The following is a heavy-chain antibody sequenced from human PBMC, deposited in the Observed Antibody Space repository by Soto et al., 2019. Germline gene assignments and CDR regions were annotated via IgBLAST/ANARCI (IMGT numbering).Heavy chain of an antibody. CDR3: TPTGYYYGSGSQNYYYMDV. J-gene: IGHJ6*03. CDR2: IRSKANSYAT. CDR1: GFTFSGSA. Sequence: EVQLVESGGGLVQPGGSLKLSCAASGFTFSGSAMHWVRQASGKGLEWVGRIRSKANSYATAYAASVKGRFTISRDDSKNTAYLQMNSLKTEDTAVYYCTPTGYYYGSGSQNYYYMDVWGKVTTVTVSS. V-gene: IGHV3-73*01. D-gene: IGHD3-10*01.